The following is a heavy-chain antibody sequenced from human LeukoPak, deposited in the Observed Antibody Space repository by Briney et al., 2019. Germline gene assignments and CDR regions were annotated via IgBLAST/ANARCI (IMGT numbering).Heavy chain of an antibody. D-gene: IGHD1-26*01. Sequence: SETLSLTCAVYGGSFSGYYWSWIRQPPGKGLEWIGEINHSGNTNYNPSLKSRVTISVDTSKNQFSLKLSSVTAADTAVYYCARDTHQEPFDYWGQGTLVTVSS. J-gene: IGHJ4*02. CDR3: ARDTHQEPFDY. CDR1: GGSFSGYY. CDR2: INHSGNT. V-gene: IGHV4-34*01.